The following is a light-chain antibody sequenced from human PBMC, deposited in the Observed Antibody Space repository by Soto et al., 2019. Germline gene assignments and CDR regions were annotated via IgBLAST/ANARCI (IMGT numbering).Light chain of an antibody. Sequence: QSVLTQPPSASGTPGQRVTISCSGSSSNIGRNSVYWYQQLPGTAPKLLIYGNHQRPSGVPDRFSGSKSGTSASLAISGLQAEDEADYYCCSYAGSHTKYVFGSGTKLTVL. V-gene: IGLV1-44*01. CDR3: CSYAGSHTKYV. J-gene: IGLJ1*01. CDR2: GNH. CDR1: SSNIGRNS.